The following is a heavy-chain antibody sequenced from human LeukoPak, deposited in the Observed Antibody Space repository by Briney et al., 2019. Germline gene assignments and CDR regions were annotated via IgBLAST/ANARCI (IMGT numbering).Heavy chain of an antibody. CDR1: GGSISSYY. CDR2: IYYSGST. J-gene: IGHJ4*02. Sequence: SETLSLTCTVSGGSISSYYWSWIRQPPGKGLEWIGYIYYSGSTNYNPSLKSRVTISVDTSKNQFSLKLSSVTAADTAVYYCARHTTPGSGYDYVDYWGQGTLVTVSS. D-gene: IGHD5-12*01. V-gene: IGHV4-59*08. CDR3: ARHTTPGSGYDYVDY.